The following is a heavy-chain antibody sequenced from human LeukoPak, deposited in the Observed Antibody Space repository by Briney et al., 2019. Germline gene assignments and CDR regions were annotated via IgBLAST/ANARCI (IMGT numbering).Heavy chain of an antibody. CDR1: GDSISLYY. J-gene: IGHJ4*02. CDR3: ARHWAAIGGNYPFDY. CDR2: IYYSGST. V-gene: IGHV4-59*08. D-gene: IGHD1-26*01. Sequence: TSETLSLTCTVSGDSISLYYWSWIRQPPGKGLEWIGYIYYSGSTNYNPSLKSRVTISLDTSKNQFSLKLNSVTAADTAVYYCARHWAAIGGNYPFDYWGQGTLVTVSS.